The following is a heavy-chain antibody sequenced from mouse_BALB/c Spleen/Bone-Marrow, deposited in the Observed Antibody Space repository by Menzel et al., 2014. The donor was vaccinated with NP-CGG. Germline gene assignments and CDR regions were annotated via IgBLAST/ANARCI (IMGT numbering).Heavy chain of an antibody. V-gene: IGHV14-3*02. CDR3: ARWEYYAMDY. D-gene: IGHD4-1*01. CDR1: GFNIKDYY. J-gene: IGHJ4*01. CDR2: IDPANGNT. Sequence: EVQLQQSGAELVRSGASVKLSCTASGFNIKDYYMYWVKQRPEQGLEWIGWIDPANGNTRYDPKFQGKATITADTSSNTAYLQLSSLTSEDTAVYYCARWEYYAMDYWGQGTSVTVSS.